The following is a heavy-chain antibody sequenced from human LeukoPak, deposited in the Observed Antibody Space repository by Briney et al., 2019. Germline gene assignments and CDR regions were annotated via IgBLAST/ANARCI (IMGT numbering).Heavy chain of an antibody. J-gene: IGHJ4*02. CDR1: GGSISSYY. V-gene: IGHV4-59*12. Sequence: SETLSLTCTVSGGSISSYYWSWIRQPPGKGLEWIGYIYYSGSTNYNPSPKSRVTISVDTSKNQFSLKLSSVTAADTAVYYCARGVAKGELLRSDYFDYWGQGNLVTVSS. CDR3: ARGVAKGELLRSDYFDY. D-gene: IGHD1-26*01. CDR2: IYYSGST.